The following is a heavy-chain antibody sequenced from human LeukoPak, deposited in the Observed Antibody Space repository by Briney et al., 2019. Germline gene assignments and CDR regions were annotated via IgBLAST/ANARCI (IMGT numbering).Heavy chain of an antibody. CDR1: GGSFSGYY. V-gene: IGHV4-34*01. CDR3: ARVQPMFISRPHFDS. J-gene: IGHJ4*02. CDR2: INHSGST. D-gene: IGHD6-13*01. Sequence: PSETLSLTCGVHGGSFSGYYWSWFRQPPGKGLEWIGEINHSGSTNYNPSLKSRVTMSLDMSKNQFSLKLNSVTAADTAVYYCARVQPMFISRPHFDSWGQGTLVTVSS.